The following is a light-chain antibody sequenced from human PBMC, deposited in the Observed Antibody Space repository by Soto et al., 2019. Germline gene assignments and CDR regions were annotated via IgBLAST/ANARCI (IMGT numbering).Light chain of an antibody. CDR1: RSDVGGHNY. J-gene: IGLJ2*01. CDR3: FSYGGGYTPLV. V-gene: IGLV2-11*01. CDR2: AVS. Sequence: QSALTQPRSVSGSPGQSVTISCTGSRSDVGGHNYVSWYQQHPGKRPKLMIYAVSERPSGDPGRFSGSKSGNTASLTISGLQAGDEADYYCFSYGGGYTPLVFGGGTKLTVL.